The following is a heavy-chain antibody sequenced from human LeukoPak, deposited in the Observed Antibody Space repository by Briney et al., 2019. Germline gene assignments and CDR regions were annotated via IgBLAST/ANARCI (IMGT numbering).Heavy chain of an antibody. CDR2: FDPEDGET. CDR3: ATSDILTGYYRLFDY. Sequence: ASVTVSCTVSGYTLTELSMHWVRQAPGKGLEWMGGFDPEDGETIYAQKFQGRVTMTEDTSTDTAYMELSSLRSEDTAVYYCATSDILTGYYRLFDYWGQGTLVTVSS. V-gene: IGHV1-24*01. CDR1: GYTLTELS. D-gene: IGHD3-9*01. J-gene: IGHJ4*02.